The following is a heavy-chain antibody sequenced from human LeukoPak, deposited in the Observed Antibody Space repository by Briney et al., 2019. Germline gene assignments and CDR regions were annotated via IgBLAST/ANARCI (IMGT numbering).Heavy chain of an antibody. Sequence: SVKVSCTASGGTFSSYAISWVRQAPGQGLEWMGGIIPIFGTANYAQKFQGRVTITTDESTSTAYMELSSLRSEDTAVYYCARGAIGGIAARSGQAYYYYYMDVWGKGTTVTVSS. CDR3: ARGAIGGIAARSGQAYYYYYMDV. CDR1: GGTFSSYA. J-gene: IGHJ6*03. D-gene: IGHD6-6*01. V-gene: IGHV1-69*05. CDR2: IIPIFGTA.